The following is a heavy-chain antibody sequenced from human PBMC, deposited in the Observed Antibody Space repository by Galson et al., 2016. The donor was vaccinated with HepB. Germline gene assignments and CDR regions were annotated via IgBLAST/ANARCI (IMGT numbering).Heavy chain of an antibody. D-gene: IGHD3-22*01. CDR1: GFTFGDYA. CDR2: IRSKTYGGTT. CDR3: TKDSSGYYLGDY. V-gene: IGHV3-49*03. J-gene: IGHJ4*02. Sequence: SLRLSCAGSGFTFGDYAMSWFRQAPGKGLEWVAFIRSKTYGGTTEYAASVKGRLNISRDDSKSIAYLQMNSLKTEDTAVYYCTKDSSGYYLGDYWGQGTLVTVSS.